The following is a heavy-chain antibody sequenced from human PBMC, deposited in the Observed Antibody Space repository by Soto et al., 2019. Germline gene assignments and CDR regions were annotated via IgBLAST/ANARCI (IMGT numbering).Heavy chain of an antibody. J-gene: IGHJ4*02. V-gene: IGHV1-46*01. D-gene: IGHD6-13*01. CDR1: GYTFTSYY. Sequence: ASVKVSCKASGYTFTSYYMHWVRQAPGQGLEWMGIINPSGGSTSYAQKFQGRVTMTRDTSTSTVYMELSSLRSEDTAVYYCARQRSLAAADSYFDDWGQGTLVTVSS. CDR2: INPSGGST. CDR3: ARQRSLAAADSYFDD.